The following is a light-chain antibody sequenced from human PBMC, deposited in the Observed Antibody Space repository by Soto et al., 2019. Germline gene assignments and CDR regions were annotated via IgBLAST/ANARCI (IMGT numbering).Light chain of an antibody. CDR3: AAWDDNLSGFYV. J-gene: IGLJ1*01. V-gene: IGLV1-47*01. CDR1: ASTIGRNY. Sequence: QTVVTQSPSASGTPGQRVTISCSGSASTIGRNYVYWYQQLPGTAPKLLIYRNSQRPSGVPDRFSGSKSGTSASLAISGLRSDDEADYYCAAWDDNLSGFYVFGDGTKVTVL. CDR2: RNS.